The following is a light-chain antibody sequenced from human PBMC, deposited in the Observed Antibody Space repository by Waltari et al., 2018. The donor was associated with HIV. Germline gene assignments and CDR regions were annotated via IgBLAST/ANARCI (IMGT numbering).Light chain of an antibody. Sequence: LTQSPVIVSVSPGEMVTLSCRASQSVDKNVAWYQHKSGQAPKVVIYDASTRATGLPVRFSGNGSGTDFTLTINNLKSEDLATYYCQQYYDWPRYTFGLGTKLDIK. CDR1: QSVDKN. J-gene: IGKJ2*01. V-gene: IGKV3-15*01. CDR2: DAS. CDR3: QQYYDWPRYT.